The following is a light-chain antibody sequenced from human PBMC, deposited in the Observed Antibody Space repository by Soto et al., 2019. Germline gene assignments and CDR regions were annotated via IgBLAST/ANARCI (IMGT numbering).Light chain of an antibody. V-gene: IGKV1-5*03. J-gene: IGKJ4*01. CDR3: QQYNNYPLT. CDR1: QSISTW. CDR2: KAS. Sequence: DIQMTRSPSTLSASVGDRVTITCRASQSISTWLAWYQQKPGKAPKLLIYKASSLEGGVPSRFSGSGSGTEFNITISSLQPDDFATYYCQQYNNYPLTFGGGTTVDIK.